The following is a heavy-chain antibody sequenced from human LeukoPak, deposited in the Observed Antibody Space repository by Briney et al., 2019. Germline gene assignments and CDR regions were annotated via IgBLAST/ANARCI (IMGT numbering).Heavy chain of an antibody. D-gene: IGHD2-21*02. CDR1: GLTFSSYG. Sequence: SGGSLRLPCAASGLTFSSYGMHWVRQAPGKGLEWVAVIWYDGSNKYYADSVKGRFTISRDNSKNTLYLQMNSLRAEDTAVYYCAKAGANCGGDCHIDYWGQGTLATVSS. CDR2: IWYDGSNK. V-gene: IGHV3-33*06. CDR3: AKAGANCGGDCHIDY. J-gene: IGHJ4*02.